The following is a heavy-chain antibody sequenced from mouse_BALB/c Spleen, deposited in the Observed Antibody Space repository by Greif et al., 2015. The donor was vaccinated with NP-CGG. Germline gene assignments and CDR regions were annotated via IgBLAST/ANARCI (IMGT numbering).Heavy chain of an antibody. CDR3: AREDYYGPWFAY. V-gene: IGHV14-3*02. CDR2: IDPANGNT. Sequence: VQLQQSGAELVKPGASVKLSCTASGFNIKDTYMHWVKQRPEQGLEWIGRIDPANGNTKYDPKFQGKATITADTSSNTAHLQLSSLTSEDTAVYYCAREDYYGPWFAYWGQGTLVTVSA. CDR1: GFNIKDTY. D-gene: IGHD1-2*01. J-gene: IGHJ3*01.